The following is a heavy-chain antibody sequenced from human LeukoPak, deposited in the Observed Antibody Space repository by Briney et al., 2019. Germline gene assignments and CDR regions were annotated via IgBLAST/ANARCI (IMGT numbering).Heavy chain of an antibody. CDR1: GFTVSSNY. J-gene: IGHJ4*02. CDR2: IYIGGST. V-gene: IGHV3-53*01. D-gene: IGHD6-19*01. CDR3: AREKPQYSSGWYGAPDY. Sequence: GGSPRLSCAASGFTVSSNYMSWVRQAPGKGLEWVSVIYIGGSTYYADSVKGRFTISRDNSKNTLYLQMNSLRAEDTAVYYCAREKPQYSSGWYGAPDYWGQGTLVTVSS.